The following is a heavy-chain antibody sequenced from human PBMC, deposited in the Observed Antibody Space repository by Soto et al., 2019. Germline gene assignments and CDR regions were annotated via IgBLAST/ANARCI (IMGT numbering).Heavy chain of an antibody. CDR1: GFTFSSYA. CDR2: ISGSGGST. J-gene: IGHJ4*02. V-gene: IGHV3-23*01. Sequence: GGSLRLSCAASGFTFSSYAMSWVRQAPGKGLKWVSAISGSGGSTYYADSVKGRFTISRDNSKNTLYLQMNSLRAEDTAVYYCARDEAAAGTNYFDYWGQGTLVTVSS. CDR3: ARDEAAAGTNYFDY. D-gene: IGHD6-13*01.